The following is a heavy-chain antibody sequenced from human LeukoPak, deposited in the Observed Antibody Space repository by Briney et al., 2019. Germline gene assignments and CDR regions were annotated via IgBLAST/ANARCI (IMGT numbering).Heavy chain of an antibody. CDR3: ARGPSIVVVPAARIYYYYGMDV. Sequence: GASVKFSCKASGYTFTGYYMHWVRQAPGQRLEWMGWINAGNGNTKYSQKFQGRVTITRDTSASTAYMELSSLRSEDTAVYYCARGPSIVVVPAARIYYYYGMDVWGQGTTVTVSS. D-gene: IGHD2-2*01. J-gene: IGHJ6*02. CDR2: INAGNGNT. V-gene: IGHV1-3*01. CDR1: GYTFTGYY.